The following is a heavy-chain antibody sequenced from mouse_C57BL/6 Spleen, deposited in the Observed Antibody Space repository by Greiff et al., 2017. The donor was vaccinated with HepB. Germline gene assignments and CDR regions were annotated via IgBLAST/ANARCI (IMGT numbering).Heavy chain of an antibody. Sequence: VQLKESGPELVKPGASVKISCKASGYSFTGYYMHWVKQSHGNILDWIGYIYPYNGVSSYNQKFKGKATLTVDKSSSTAYMELRSLTSEDSAVYYCAGSPGVYAMDYWGQGTSVTVSS. V-gene: IGHV1-31*01. CDR3: AGSPGVYAMDY. CDR2: IYPYNGVS. J-gene: IGHJ4*01. CDR1: GYSFTGYY.